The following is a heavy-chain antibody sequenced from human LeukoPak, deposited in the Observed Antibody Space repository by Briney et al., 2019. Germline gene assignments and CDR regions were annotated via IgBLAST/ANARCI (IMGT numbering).Heavy chain of an antibody. CDR2: INHSGST. J-gene: IGHJ4*02. V-gene: IGHV4-34*01. D-gene: IGHD4-17*01. CDR3: ARWDYGDYGVY. CDR1: GGSFSGYY. Sequence: SETLSLTCAVYGGSFSGYYWSWIRQPPGKGLEWIGEINHSGSTNYNPSLKSRVTISVDTSKNQFSLKLSSVTAADTAVYYCARWDYGDYGVYWGQGTLVTVSS.